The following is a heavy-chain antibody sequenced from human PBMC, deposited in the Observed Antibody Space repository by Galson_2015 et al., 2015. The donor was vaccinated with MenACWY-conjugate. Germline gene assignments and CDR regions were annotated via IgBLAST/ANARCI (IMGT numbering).Heavy chain of an antibody. J-gene: IGHJ4*02. CDR1: GYTFTTYG. V-gene: IGHV1-3*01. D-gene: IGHD3-3*01. CDR2: INAGTGDT. CDR3: ARDFRGIYGVVIIPSQCKD. Sequence: VKVSCKASGYTFTTYGIHWVRQAPGQRLEWLGWINAGTGDTNYSEHFQGRVSITRDTSASTAFLELSSLGSEDTAIYYCARDFRGIYGVVIIPSQCKDWGQGTLVTVSS.